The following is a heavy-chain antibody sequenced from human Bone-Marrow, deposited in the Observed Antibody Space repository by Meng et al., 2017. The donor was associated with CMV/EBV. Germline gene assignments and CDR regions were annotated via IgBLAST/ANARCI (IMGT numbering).Heavy chain of an antibody. V-gene: IGHV4-61*01. CDR2: IYYSGST. D-gene: IGHD3-3*01. J-gene: IGHJ6*02. CDR3: ARDYSSFGDFWSGYYYYYYGMDV. Sequence: SETLPLTCTVSGGSVSSGSYYWSWIRQPPGKGLEWIGYIYYSGSTNYNPSLKSRVTISVDTSKNQFSLKLSSVTAADTAVYYCARDYSSFGDFWSGYYYYYYGMDVWGQGTTVTVSS. CDR1: GGSVSSGSYY.